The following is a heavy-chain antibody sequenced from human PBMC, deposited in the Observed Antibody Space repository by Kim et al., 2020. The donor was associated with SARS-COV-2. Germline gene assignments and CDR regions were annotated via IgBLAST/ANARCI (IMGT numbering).Heavy chain of an antibody. D-gene: IGHD2-15*01. Sequence: GGSLRLSCAASGFTFSDQYMDWVRQAPGKGLAWVGRIRNKANSYTTDYAASVKGRFTVSRDDSMNSLYLQMDTLKTEDTAVYYCTSSGNPTIAYWGQGTL. CDR2: IRNKANSYTT. CDR1: GFTFSDQY. CDR3: TSSGNPTIAY. V-gene: IGHV3-72*01. J-gene: IGHJ4*02.